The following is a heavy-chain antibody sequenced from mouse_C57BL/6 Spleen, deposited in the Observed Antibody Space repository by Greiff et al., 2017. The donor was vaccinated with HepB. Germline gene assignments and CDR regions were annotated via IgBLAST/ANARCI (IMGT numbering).Heavy chain of an antibody. CDR2: IYPGDGDT. CDR1: GYAFSSSW. CDR3: AREGDCGGFAY. Sequence: VHLVESGPELVKPGASVKISCKASGYAFSSSWMNWVKPRPGKGLEWIGRIYPGDGDTNYNGKFKGKATLTADQSSSTADMQLSSLTSADSAVYFCAREGDCGGFAYWGQGTLVTVSA. J-gene: IGHJ3*01. D-gene: IGHD2-13*01. V-gene: IGHV1-82*01.